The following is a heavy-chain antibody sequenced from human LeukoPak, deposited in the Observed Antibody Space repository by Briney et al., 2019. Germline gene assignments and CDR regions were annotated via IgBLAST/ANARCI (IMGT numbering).Heavy chain of an antibody. D-gene: IGHD4-17*01. V-gene: IGHV1-2*02. Sequence: ASVKVSCKVSGYTLTELSMHWVRQAPGQGLEWMGWINPNSGGTNYAQKFQGRVTMTRDTSISTAYMELSRLRSDDTAVYYCAREGYGDYFYYWGQGTLVTVSS. J-gene: IGHJ4*02. CDR1: GYTLTELS. CDR2: INPNSGGT. CDR3: AREGYGDYFYY.